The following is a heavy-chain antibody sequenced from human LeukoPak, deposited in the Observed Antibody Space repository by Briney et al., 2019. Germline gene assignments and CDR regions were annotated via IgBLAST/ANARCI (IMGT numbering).Heavy chain of an antibody. CDR2: IYWDDDK. Sequence: ASGPTLVNTTQTLTLTCTCYGFALSTRGVGVGWIRQPPGKALEWRSLIYWDDDKRYSPSLRSRLTITKDTSKNQVVLTMTNMDPVDTATYYCAHRNRANTIFGVVQDDAFDIWGQGTMVTVSS. D-gene: IGHD3-3*01. CDR3: AHRNRANTIFGVVQDDAFDI. V-gene: IGHV2-5*02. CDR1: GFALSTRGVG. J-gene: IGHJ3*02.